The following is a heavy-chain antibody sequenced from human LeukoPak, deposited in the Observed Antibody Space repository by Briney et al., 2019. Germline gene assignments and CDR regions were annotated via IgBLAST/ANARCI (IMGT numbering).Heavy chain of an antibody. J-gene: IGHJ4*02. CDR3: ARETYSSGWYSDY. CDR2: INTDGSTT. Sequence: GGSLRLSCAASGFTFSSYWMHWFRQAPGKGLVWVSRINTDGSTTTYADSVKGRFTISRDNAKNTLYLQMNSLRAEDTAVYYCARETYSSGWYSDYWGQGTLVTVSS. D-gene: IGHD6-19*01. V-gene: IGHV3-74*01. CDR1: GFTFSSYW.